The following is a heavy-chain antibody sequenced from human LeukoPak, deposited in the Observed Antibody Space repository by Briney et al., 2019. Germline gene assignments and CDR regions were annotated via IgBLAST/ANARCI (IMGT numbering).Heavy chain of an antibody. J-gene: IGHJ4*02. CDR1: GGSFSGYY. Sequence: SETLSLTCAVYGGSFSGYYWSWIRQPPGKGLEWIGSIYYSGSTYYNPSLKSRVTISVDTSKNQFSLKLSSVTAADTAVYYCAREVTTTVTTYYFDYWGQGTLVTVSS. CDR3: AREVTTTVTTYYFDY. V-gene: IGHV4-34*01. CDR2: IYYSGST. D-gene: IGHD4-17*01.